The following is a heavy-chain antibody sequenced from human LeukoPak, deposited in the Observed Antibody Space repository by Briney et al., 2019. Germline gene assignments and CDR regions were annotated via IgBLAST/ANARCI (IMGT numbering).Heavy chain of an antibody. V-gene: IGHV3-11*01. CDR1: GFTFSDYY. J-gene: IGHJ4*02. CDR3: ARERPYYGSRTYSASFDY. D-gene: IGHD3-10*01. CDR2: IMRMCNSI. Sequence: GSLRLSCAASGFTFSDYYMTWIRQAPGKGLEGVSSIMRMCNSIYYPDSVKGPLNISRDNADNSLYLQMNSLRPGDTAVYYCARERPYYGSRTYSASFDYWGQGTLVTVSS.